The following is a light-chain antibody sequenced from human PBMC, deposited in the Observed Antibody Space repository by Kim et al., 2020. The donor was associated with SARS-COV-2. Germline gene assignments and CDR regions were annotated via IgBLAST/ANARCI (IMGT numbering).Light chain of an antibody. CDR1: QSVSSN. V-gene: IGKV3-15*01. Sequence: EIVMTQSPATLSVSPGERATLSCRASQSVSSNLAWYQQNPGQAPRLLIYGASTRANGVPARFSGSGSGTEFTLTISSLQSEDFAVYYCQQYNNWWTFGQGTKVEIK. CDR3: QQYNNWWT. J-gene: IGKJ1*01. CDR2: GAS.